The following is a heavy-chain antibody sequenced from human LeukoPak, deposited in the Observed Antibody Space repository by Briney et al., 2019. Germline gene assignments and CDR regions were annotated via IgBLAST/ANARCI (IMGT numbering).Heavy chain of an antibody. CDR1: GGSISSGSYY. D-gene: IGHD3-3*01. J-gene: IGHJ4*02. Sequence: TLSLTCTVSGGSISSGSYYWSWIRQPARKGLEWIGRIYTSGSTNYNPSLKSRVTISVDTSKNQFSLKLSSVTAADTAVYYCARGLGENYDFWSGYYTLDYWGQGTLVTVSS. CDR3: ARGLGENYDFWSGYYTLDY. CDR2: IYTSGST. V-gene: IGHV4-61*02.